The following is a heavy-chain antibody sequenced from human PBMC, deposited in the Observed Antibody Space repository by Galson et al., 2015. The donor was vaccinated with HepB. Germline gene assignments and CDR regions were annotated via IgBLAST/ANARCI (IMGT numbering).Heavy chain of an antibody. CDR1: GFTFSSHA. CDR2: ISSNGDFT. V-gene: IGHV3-64*04. D-gene: IGHD3-9*01. Sequence: SLRLSCAASGFTFSSHAMHWVRQAPGKGLEYVSVISSNGDFTYYADSVKGRFTISRDNSKNTLYLQMNSLRAEDTAVYYCAKGQGRYFDWSRKNNWFDPWGQGTLVTVSS. CDR3: AKGQGRYFDWSRKNNWFDP. J-gene: IGHJ5*02.